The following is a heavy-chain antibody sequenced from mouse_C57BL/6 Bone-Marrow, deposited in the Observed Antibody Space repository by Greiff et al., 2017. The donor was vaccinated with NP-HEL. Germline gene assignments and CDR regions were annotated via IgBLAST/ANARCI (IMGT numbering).Heavy chain of an antibody. J-gene: IGHJ3*01. CDR3: ARVSTMVKWVAY. CDR2: IDPSDSYT. V-gene: IGHV1-59*01. Sequence: QVQLQQPGAELVRPGTSVKLSCKASGYTFTSYWMHWVKQRPGQGLEWIGVIDPSDSYTNYNQKFKGKATLTVDTSSRTAYMQLSSLTSEDSAVYYCARVSTMVKWVAYWGQGTLVTVSA. CDR1: GYTFTSYW. D-gene: IGHD2-2*01.